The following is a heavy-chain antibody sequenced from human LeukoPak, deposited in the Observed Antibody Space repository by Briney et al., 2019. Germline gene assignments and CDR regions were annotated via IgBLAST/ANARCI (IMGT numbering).Heavy chain of an antibody. J-gene: IGHJ3*01. V-gene: IGHV3-7*01. D-gene: IGHD2-2*01. CDR1: GFMFGRYW. CDR3: ARDIVPEGLAFDL. Sequence: GGSLRLSCAASGFMFGRYWMTWVRQAPGKGLEWVANIDQDGSEKYYVDSVKGRFTISRDNAKNSLYLQTNSLRAEDTAVYYCARDIVPEGLAFDLWGQGTMVTVSS. CDR2: IDQDGSEK.